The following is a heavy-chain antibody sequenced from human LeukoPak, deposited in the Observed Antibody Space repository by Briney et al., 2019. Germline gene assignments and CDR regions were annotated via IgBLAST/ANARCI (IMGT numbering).Heavy chain of an antibody. CDR1: GFTFSSYA. Sequence: GGSLRLSCAASGFTFSSYAMHWVRQAPGKGLEWVSSISSSSSYIYYADSVKGRFTISRDNAKNSLYLQMNSLRAEDTAVYYCAREYFPWSGSGSYDYWAREPWSPSPQ. D-gene: IGHD3-10*01. J-gene: IGHJ4*02. CDR3: AREYFPWSGSGSYDY. CDR2: ISSSSSYI. V-gene: IGHV3-21*01.